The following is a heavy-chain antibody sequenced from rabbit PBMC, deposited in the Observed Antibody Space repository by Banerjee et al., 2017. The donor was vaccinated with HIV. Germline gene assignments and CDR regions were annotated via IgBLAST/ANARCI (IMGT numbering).Heavy chain of an antibody. CDR2: IGTGSSDTT. Sequence: QEQLKESGGGLVQPGGSLKLSCKASGLSFSSSYYMCWVRQAPGKGLEWIGCIGTGSSDTTWYASWAKGRFTITRSTSLNTVPLQMTSLTAADTATYFCARGYGAYGYVDLWGQGTLVTVS. CDR3: ARGYGAYGYVDL. J-gene: IGHJ4*01. CDR1: GLSFSSSYY. D-gene: IGHD6-1*01. V-gene: IGHV1S43*01.